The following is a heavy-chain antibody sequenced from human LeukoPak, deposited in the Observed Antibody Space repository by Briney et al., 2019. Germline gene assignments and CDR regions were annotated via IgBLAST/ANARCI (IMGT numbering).Heavy chain of an antibody. D-gene: IGHD1-26*01. J-gene: IGHJ4*02. V-gene: IGHV3-64*01. CDR1: GFTFSSYA. CDR3: ARAPHGAIVGATFAY. Sequence: GGSLRLSCAASGFTFSSYAMHWVRQAPGKGLEYVSAISSNGGSTYYANSVKGRFTISRDNSKNTLYLQMGSLRAEDMAVYYCARAPHGAIVGATFAYWGQGTLVTVSS. CDR2: ISSNGGST.